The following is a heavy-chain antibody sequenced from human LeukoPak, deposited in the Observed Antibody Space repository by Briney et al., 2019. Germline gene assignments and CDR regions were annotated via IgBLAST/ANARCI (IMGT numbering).Heavy chain of an antibody. Sequence: PGGSLRLSCAASGFTFGDFHMSWLRLAPGEGLEWVAYTSTTGRTIYYADSVKGRFVISRDNADQSLYLQMNSLRVEDSAMYFCARDPLQSSGWNWYFDLWGRGTLVAVSS. D-gene: IGHD6-25*01. CDR3: ARDPLQSSGWNWYFDL. V-gene: IGHV3-11*01. J-gene: IGHJ2*01. CDR1: GFTFGDFH. CDR2: TSTTGRTI.